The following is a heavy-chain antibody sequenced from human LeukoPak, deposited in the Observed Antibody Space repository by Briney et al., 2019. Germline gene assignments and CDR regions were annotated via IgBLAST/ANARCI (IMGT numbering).Heavy chain of an antibody. V-gene: IGHV1-69*05. CDR3: ASAGYYYGSRSYYNGPFDY. CDR1: GGTFSSYA. J-gene: IGHJ4*02. CDR2: IIPIFGTA. D-gene: IGHD3-10*01. Sequence: GSSVKVSCKASGGTFSSYAISWVRQAPGQGLEWMGRIIPIFGTANYAQKFQGRVTITTDESTSTAYMELSSLKSEDTAVYYCASAGYYYGSRSYYNGPFDYWGQGTLVTVSS.